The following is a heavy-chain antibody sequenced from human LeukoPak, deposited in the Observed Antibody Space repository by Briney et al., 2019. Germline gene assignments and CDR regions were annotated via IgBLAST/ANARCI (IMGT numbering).Heavy chain of an antibody. CDR1: GGSISSRNYY. CDR3: ARVRRYSSSWYLRGWFDP. D-gene: IGHD6-13*01. J-gene: IGHJ5*02. V-gene: IGHV4-61*02. CDR2: IYTSGST. Sequence: PSQTLSLTCTVSGGSISSRNYYWSWIRQPAGKGLEWIGRIYTSGSTNYNPSLKSRVTISVDTSKNQFSLKLSSVTAADTAVYYCARVRRYSSSWYLRGWFDPWGQGTLVTVSS.